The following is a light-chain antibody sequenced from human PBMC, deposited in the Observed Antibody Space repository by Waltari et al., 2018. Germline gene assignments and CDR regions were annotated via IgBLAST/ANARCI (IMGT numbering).Light chain of an antibody. V-gene: IGLV2-11*01. CDR1: GSDVGDFNS. CDR3: CSYAGILV. Sequence: QSALTQPRSVSGSPGQSVTISCAGAGSDVGDFNSVSWYQQHPGQAPKLIIFDVFKRPSGVPDRFSGSKSGTSASLTVSGLQAEDEADYYCCSYAGILVFGGGTKLTVL. J-gene: IGLJ2*01. CDR2: DVF.